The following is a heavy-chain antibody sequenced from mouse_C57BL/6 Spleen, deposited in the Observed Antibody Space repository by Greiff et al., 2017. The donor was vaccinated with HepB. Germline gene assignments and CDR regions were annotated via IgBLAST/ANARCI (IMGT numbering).Heavy chain of an antibody. V-gene: IGHV5-9-1*02. J-gene: IGHJ2*01. CDR3: TRDDSNYYFDY. D-gene: IGHD2-5*01. CDR2: ISSGGDYI. Sequence: EVMLVESGAGLVKPGGSLKLSCAASGFTFSSYAMSWVRQTPEKRLEWVAYISSGGDYIYYADTVKGRFTISRDNARNTLYLQMSSLKSEDTAMYYCTRDDSNYYFDYWGQGTTLTVSS. CDR1: GFTFSSYA.